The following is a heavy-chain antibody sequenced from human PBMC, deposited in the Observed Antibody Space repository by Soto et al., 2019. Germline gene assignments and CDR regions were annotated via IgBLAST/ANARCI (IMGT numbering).Heavy chain of an antibody. CDR1: GGSISSYY. J-gene: IGHJ4*02. D-gene: IGHD3-3*01. CDR2: IYYSGST. V-gene: IGHV4-59*01. CDR3: ARGPRYYDFWSGYGRGDYFDY. Sequence: SETLSLTCTFSGGSISSYYWSWIRPPPGKGLGWIGYIYYSGSTNYNPSLKSRVTISVDTSKNQFSLKLSSVTAADTAVYYCARGPRYYDFWSGYGRGDYFDYWGQGTLVTVSS.